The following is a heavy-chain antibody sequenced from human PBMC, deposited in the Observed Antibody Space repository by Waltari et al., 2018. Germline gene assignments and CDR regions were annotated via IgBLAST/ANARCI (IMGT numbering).Heavy chain of an antibody. V-gene: IGHV3-74*01. CDR3: ARKGGRGYAYGPFYFDY. J-gene: IGHJ4*02. Sequence: EVQLVEAGGDLVQPGGSLRLSCEAAGFTLLAHWMHWLRQSPGKGPVWVSRINGDGYGITYSDSVKGRFTISRDNTKNTLNLQMNSLRVEDTAGYYCARKGGRGYAYGPFYFDYWGQGALVIVSS. CDR1: GFTLLAHW. D-gene: IGHD5-12*01. CDR2: INGDGYGI.